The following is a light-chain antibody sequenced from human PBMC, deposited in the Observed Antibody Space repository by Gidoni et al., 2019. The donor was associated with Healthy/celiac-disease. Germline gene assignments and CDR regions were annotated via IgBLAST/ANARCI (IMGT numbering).Light chain of an antibody. Sequence: EIQMTQSQSSLSASVGDRVTITCRASQSISSYLNWYQQKPGKAPKLLIYAASSLQSGVPSRFSGSGSGTDFTLTISSLQPEDFATYYCQQTYSTPTFGGGTKVEIK. V-gene: IGKV1-39*01. CDR3: QQTYSTPT. CDR1: QSISSY. J-gene: IGKJ4*01. CDR2: AAS.